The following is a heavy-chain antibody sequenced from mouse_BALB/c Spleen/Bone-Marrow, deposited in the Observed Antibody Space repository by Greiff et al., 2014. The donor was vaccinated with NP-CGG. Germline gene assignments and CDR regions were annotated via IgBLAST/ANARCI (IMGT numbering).Heavy chain of an antibody. J-gene: IGHJ2*01. D-gene: IGHD2-4*01. CDR3: ATYDNDGRFDY. Sequence: VQLQQSGPGLVAPSQNLSITCTVSGFSLTNYGVHWIRQPPGKGLGWLGIIWAGGSTNYNSALMSRLSISKDNSKSQVFFKMNSLQTDDTANYYCATYDNDGRFDYWGQGTTLTVSS. CDR1: GFSLTNYG. CDR2: IWAGGST. V-gene: IGHV2-9*02.